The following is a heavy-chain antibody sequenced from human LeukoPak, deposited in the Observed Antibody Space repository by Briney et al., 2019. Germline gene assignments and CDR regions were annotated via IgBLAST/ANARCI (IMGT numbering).Heavy chain of an antibody. J-gene: IGHJ5*02. Sequence: SETLSLTCAVYGGSFSGYYWSWIRQPPGKGLEWIGGINHSGSTNYNPSLKSRVTISVDTSKNQFSLKLSSVTAADTAVYYCARGGLRFFRWFDPWGQGTLVTVSS. CDR3: ARGGLRFFRWFDP. CDR2: INHSGST. CDR1: GGSFSGYY. D-gene: IGHD3-3*01. V-gene: IGHV4-34*01.